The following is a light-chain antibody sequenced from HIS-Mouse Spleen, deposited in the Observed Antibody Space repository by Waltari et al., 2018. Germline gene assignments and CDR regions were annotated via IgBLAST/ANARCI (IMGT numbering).Light chain of an antibody. CDR1: RSNIGSHY. V-gene: IGLV1-47*01. CDR3: AAWDDSLSGHVV. CDR2: RNN. J-gene: IGLJ2*01. Sequence: QSVLTQPPSASGTPGQRVTIPCSGSRSNIGSHYVSWYQQLPGTAPKLLIYRNNQRPSGVPDRFSGSKSGTSASLAISGLRSEDEADYYCAAWDDSLSGHVVFGGGTKLTVL.